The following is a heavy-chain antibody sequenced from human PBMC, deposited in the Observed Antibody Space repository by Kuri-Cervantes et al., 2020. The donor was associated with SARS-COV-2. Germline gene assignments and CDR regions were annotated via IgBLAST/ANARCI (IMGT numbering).Heavy chain of an antibody. J-gene: IGHJ4*02. CDR3: ARAKRITIFGVVSNFDY. D-gene: IGHD3-3*01. CDR2: IYYSGST. V-gene: IGHV4-31*03. Sequence: SETLSLTCTVSGGSISSGGYYWSWIRQHPGKGLEWIGYIYYSGSTYYNPSLKSRVTISVDTSKNQFSLKLGSVTAADTAVYYCARAKRITIFGVVSNFDYWGQGTLVTVSS. CDR1: GGSISSGGYY.